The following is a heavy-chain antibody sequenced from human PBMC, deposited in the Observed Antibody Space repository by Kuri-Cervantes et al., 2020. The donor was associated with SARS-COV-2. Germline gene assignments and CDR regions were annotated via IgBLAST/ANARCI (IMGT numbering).Heavy chain of an antibody. J-gene: IGHJ4*02. CDR3: ARGQQLVLLDY. D-gene: IGHD6-13*01. CDR2: INPSGGST. CDR1: GYTFTSYY. V-gene: IGHV1-46*01. Sequence: ASVKVSCKASGYTFTSYYMHWVRQAPGQGLEWMGIINPSGGSTSYAQKFQGRVTISVDTSKNQFSLKLSSVTAADTAVYYCARGQQLVLLDYWGQGTLVTVSS.